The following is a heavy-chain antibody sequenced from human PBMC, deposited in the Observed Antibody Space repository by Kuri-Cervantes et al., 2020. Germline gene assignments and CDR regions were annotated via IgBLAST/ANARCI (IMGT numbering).Heavy chain of an antibody. CDR2: MYYSGST. D-gene: IGHD1-1*01. J-gene: IGHJ6*02. Sequence: SETLSLTCTVSGGSVTSSDYYWGWIRQPPGKGLEWIGSMYYSGSTYYNPSLKSRVTISVDTSKNQFSLKLSSVTAADTAVYYCARQGGWNYYYGMDVWGQGTTVTVSS. CDR3: ARQGGWNYYYGMDV. V-gene: IGHV4-39*01. CDR1: GGSVTSSDYY.